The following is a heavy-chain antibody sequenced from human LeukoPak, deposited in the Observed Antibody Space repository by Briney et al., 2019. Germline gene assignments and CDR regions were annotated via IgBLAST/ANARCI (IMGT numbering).Heavy chain of an antibody. CDR1: GGSISSSSNY. CDR3: ARGDVLRYFDWLLSLSSNYFDY. J-gene: IGHJ4*02. V-gene: IGHV4-39*07. D-gene: IGHD3-9*01. Sequence: SETLSLTCTVSGGSISSSSNYWGWIRQPPGKGLEWIGSIYYSGSTYYNPSLKSRVTISVDTSKNQFSLKLSSVTAADTAVYYCARGDVLRYFDWLLSLSSNYFDYWGQGTLVTVSS. CDR2: IYYSGST.